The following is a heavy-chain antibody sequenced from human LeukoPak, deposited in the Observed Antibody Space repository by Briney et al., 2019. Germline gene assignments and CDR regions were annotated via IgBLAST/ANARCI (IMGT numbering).Heavy chain of an antibody. J-gene: IGHJ4*02. Sequence: ASVTVSCKASAYTFSNYGFNWVRQAPGQGLEWRGWVSAYNGNTKYAQKLQGRFTMTTDTSTSTAYMELRSLTSDDTAVYYCASDVDASGSYYTDFWGQGTLVTVSS. CDR2: VSAYNGNT. CDR3: ASDVDASGSYYTDF. V-gene: IGHV1-18*01. CDR1: AYTFSNYG. D-gene: IGHD3-10*01.